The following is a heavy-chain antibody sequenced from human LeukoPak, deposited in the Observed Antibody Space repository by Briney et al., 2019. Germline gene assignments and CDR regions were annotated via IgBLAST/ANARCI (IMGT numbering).Heavy chain of an antibody. CDR2: ISGNGGGT. D-gene: IGHD6-13*01. CDR1: GITXSXXX. Sequence: GGSLRLSCAASGITXSXXXXXWVXXXPGXXXXXVXGISGNGGGTYYAXSVKGRFTISRDNSKNTLYLQMNSLRAEDTAVYYCXKSFGYSRSWFDYWGQGTLVTVSS. J-gene: IGHJ4*02. CDR3: XKSFGYSRSWFDY. V-gene: IGHV3-23*01.